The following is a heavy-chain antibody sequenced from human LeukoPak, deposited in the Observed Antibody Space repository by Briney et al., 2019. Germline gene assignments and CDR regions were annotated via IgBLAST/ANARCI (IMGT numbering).Heavy chain of an antibody. CDR1: GGSFSGYY. CDR2: INHSGST. D-gene: IGHD4-17*01. J-gene: IGHJ5*02. V-gene: IGHV4-34*01. CDR3: ARAGYGDFNWSDP. Sequence: SETLSLTCAVYGGSFSGYYWSWIRQPPGKGLEWIGEINHSGSTNYNPSLKSRVTISVDTSKNQFSLKLSSVTAADTAVYYCARAGYGDFNWSDPWGQGTLVTVSS.